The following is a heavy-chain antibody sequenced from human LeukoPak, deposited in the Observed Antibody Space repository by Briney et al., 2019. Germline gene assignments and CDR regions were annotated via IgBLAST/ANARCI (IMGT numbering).Heavy chain of an antibody. CDR2: ISLSGDTT. J-gene: IGHJ4*02. V-gene: IGHV3-23*01. CDR3: AQGYSSGWFPY. D-gene: IGHD6-19*01. CDR1: GFSVTSYG. Sequence: GGSLRLSCAVSGFSVTSYGMSWVRQAPGKGLEWISAISLSGDTTYYADSVKGRFIISRDNSENKLYLQMNSLRTEDTAVYHCAQGYSSGWFPYWGQGSLVSVSS.